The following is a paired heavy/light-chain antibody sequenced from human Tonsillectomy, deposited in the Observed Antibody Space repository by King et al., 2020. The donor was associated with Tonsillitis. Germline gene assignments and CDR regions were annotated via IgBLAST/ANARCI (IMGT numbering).Heavy chain of an antibody. J-gene: IGHJ6*02. CDR3: ARDGPYGDYQGDYFYGMDV. CDR1: GFTFSIYG. V-gene: IGHV3-33*05. D-gene: IGHD4-17*01. Sequence: QVQLVESGGGVVQPGRSLRLSCAASGFTFSIYGMHWVRQAPGKGLEWVAVISYDGSNKYYADSVKGRFTISRDNSKNTLFLQMNSLRVEDTAVYYCARDGPYGDYQGDYFYGMDVWGLGTTVTVSS. CDR2: ISYDGSNK.
Light chain of an antibody. Sequence: QSALTQPASVSGSPGQSVTISCTGTSSDVGAYNYVSWYQQHPGKAPKLMIYDVSGRPSGVSNRFSGSKSGNTASLTISGLQAEDEADYYCTSYTSSRSVVFGGGTKLTVL. CDR1: SSDVGAYNY. CDR2: DVS. V-gene: IGLV2-14*01. J-gene: IGLJ2*01. CDR3: TSYTSSRSVV.